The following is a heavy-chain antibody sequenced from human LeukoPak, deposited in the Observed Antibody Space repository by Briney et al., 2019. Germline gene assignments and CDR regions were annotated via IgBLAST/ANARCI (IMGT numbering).Heavy chain of an antibody. CDR3: ARDQTECSTTNCHNFHFGLDV. CDR2: INPSGGST. CDR1: GYTFTSYY. V-gene: IGHV1-46*01. D-gene: IGHD2-2*02. J-gene: IGHJ6*02. Sequence: ASVKVSCKASGYTFTSYYMHWVRQAPGQGLEWMGIINPSGGSTSYVQKFQGRVTMTRDTSTSTVYMELSSLGSEDTAVYYCARDQTECSTTNCHNFHFGLDVWGQGTTVTVSS.